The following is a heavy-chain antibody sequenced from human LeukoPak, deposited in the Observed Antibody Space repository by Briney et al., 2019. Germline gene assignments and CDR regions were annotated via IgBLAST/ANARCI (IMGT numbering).Heavy chain of an antibody. CDR3: ASDIYDSSGYYTQYYYYYYGMDV. CDR2: IKQDGSEK. J-gene: IGHJ6*02. Sequence: QSGGSLRLSCAASGFTFSSYWMSWVRQAPGKGLEWVANIKQDGSEKYYVDSVKGRFTISRDNAKNSLYLQMNSLRAEDTAVYYWASDIYDSSGYYTQYYYYYYGMDVWGQGTTVTVSS. V-gene: IGHV3-7*04. D-gene: IGHD3-22*01. CDR1: GFTFSSYW.